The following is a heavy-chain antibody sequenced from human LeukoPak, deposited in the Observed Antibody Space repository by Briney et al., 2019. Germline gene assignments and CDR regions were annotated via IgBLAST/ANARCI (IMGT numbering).Heavy chain of an antibody. CDR1: GGSFIGYH. V-gene: IGHV4-34*01. Sequence: PSETLSLTCSVHGGSFIGYHWNWIRQSPEKGLEWIGEINDRGHTNYNPSLESRVTISVDASKKQFSLKLNSVTAADTAVHYCARDPTTVVTLPYYFDFWGQGTLVTASS. J-gene: IGHJ4*02. CDR3: ARDPTTVVTLPYYFDF. D-gene: IGHD4-23*01. CDR2: INDRGHT.